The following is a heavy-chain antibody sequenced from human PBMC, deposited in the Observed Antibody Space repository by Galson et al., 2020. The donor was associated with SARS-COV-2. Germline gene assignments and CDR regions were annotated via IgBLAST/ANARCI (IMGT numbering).Heavy chain of an antibody. CDR1: GGSFSGYY. J-gene: IGHJ5*02. D-gene: IGHD6-13*01. Sequence: SETLSLTCAVYGGSFSGYYWSWIRQPPGKGLEWIGEINHSGSTNYNPSLKSRVTISVDTSKNQFSLKLSSVTAADTAVYYCARDILIAAAGYNWFDPWGQGTLVTVSS. CDR3: ARDILIAAAGYNWFDP. CDR2: INHSGST. V-gene: IGHV4-34*01.